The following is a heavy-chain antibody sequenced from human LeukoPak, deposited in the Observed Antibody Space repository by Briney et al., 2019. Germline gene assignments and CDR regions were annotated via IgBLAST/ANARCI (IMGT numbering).Heavy chain of an antibody. D-gene: IGHD3-10*01. J-gene: IGHJ5*02. CDR2: INPSGGST. Sequence: ASVKVSCKASGYTFTRYYMNWVRQAPGQGLEWMGIINPSGGSTNYAQKFQGRVTMTSDTSTSTIYMEVSSLRSEDTAVYYCATSFRAVNWFDPWGQGTLVTVSS. V-gene: IGHV1-46*01. CDR3: ATSFRAVNWFDP. CDR1: GYTFTRYY.